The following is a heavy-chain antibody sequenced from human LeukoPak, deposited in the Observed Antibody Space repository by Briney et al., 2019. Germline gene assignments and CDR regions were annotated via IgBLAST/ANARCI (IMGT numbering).Heavy chain of an antibody. Sequence: SETLSLTCTVSGGSISSYYWSWIRQPAGKGLEWIGRIYTSGSTNYNASLKSRVSMSVDTSKNQFSLKLSSVTAADTAVFYWARENSGSYREFDYWGQGTLVTVSS. J-gene: IGHJ4*02. CDR1: GGSISSYY. CDR2: IYTSGST. D-gene: IGHD1-26*01. V-gene: IGHV4-4*07. CDR3: ARENSGSYREFDY.